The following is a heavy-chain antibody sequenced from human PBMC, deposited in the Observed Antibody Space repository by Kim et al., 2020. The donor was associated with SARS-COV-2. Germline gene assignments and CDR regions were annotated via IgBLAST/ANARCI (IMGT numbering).Heavy chain of an antibody. CDR1: GFTFSSYA. Sequence: GGSLRLSCAASGFTFSSYAMSWVRQAPGKGLEWVSAISGSGGSTYYADSVKGRFTISRDNSKNTLYLQMNSLRAEDTAVYYCAKRPGIAVAGDNWFDPWGQGTLVTVSS. J-gene: IGHJ5*02. CDR3: AKRPGIAVAGDNWFDP. D-gene: IGHD6-19*01. V-gene: IGHV3-23*01. CDR2: ISGSGGST.